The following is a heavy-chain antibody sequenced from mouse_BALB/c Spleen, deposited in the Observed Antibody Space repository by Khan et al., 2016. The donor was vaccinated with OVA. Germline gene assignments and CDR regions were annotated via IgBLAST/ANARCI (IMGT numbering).Heavy chain of an antibody. Sequence: QVQLKESGPALVAPSQSLSITCTISGFSLNDYGVHWVRQPPGKGLEWLVVIWSDGSTTYNSALKSRLTISKDNSKSQVYLKMNSLQTDDTAVYYCARQPYYHYYVMDYWGQGTSVTVSS. CDR2: IWSDGST. V-gene: IGHV2-6-1*01. D-gene: IGHD2-10*01. CDR3: ARQPYYHYYVMDY. CDR1: GFSLNDYG. J-gene: IGHJ4*01.